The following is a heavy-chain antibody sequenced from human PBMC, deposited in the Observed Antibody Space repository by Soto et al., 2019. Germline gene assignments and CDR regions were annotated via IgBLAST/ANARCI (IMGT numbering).Heavy chain of an antibody. CDR2: IDPSGGSP. J-gene: IGHJ4*02. V-gene: IGHV1-46*03. CDR3: TRDTPGARWYFDY. D-gene: IGHD6-13*01. Sequence: GASVKVSCKASGYTFTNYYIHWVRQAPGQGLEWMGIIDPSGGSPTNAQKFQGRVSMTRDTSASTVYMQLSSLRSDDTAVYFCTRDTPGARWYFDYWGQGTLVTVS. CDR1: GYTFTNYY.